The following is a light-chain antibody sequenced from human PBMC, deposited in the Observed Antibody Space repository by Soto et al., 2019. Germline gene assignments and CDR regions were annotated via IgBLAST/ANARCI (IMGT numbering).Light chain of an antibody. V-gene: IGKV3-20*01. CDR1: QSVSSSY. CDR3: QQYGSSPSLT. Sequence: EIVLTQSPGTLSLSPGERATLSCRASQSVSSSYLAWYQQKPGQAPRLLIYGASSRATGIPDRFSGSGSGTDFTLPISRLEPEDFAVYYCQQYGSSPSLTVGGGTKVEIK. J-gene: IGKJ4*01. CDR2: GAS.